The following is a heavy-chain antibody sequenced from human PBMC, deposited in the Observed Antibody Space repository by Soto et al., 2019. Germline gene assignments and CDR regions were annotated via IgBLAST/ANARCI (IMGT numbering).Heavy chain of an antibody. V-gene: IGHV3-30*18. CDR1: GFTFSSYG. J-gene: IGHJ4*02. CDR2: ISYDGSNK. Sequence: QVQLVESGGGVVQPGRSLRLSCAASGFTFSSYGMHWVRQAPGKGLEWVAVISYDGSNKYYADSVKGRFTISRDNSKNTLYLQVNSLRAEDTAVYYCAKDSSYGSGSWFDYWGQGTLVTVSS. CDR3: AKDSSYGSGSWFDY. D-gene: IGHD3-10*01.